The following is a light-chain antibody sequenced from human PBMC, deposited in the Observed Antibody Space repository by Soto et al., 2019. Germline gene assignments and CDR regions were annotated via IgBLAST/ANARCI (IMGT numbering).Light chain of an antibody. CDR1: SSDVGGYNY. CDR2: DVS. Sequence: QSALTQPASVSGSPGQSITISCTGTSSDVGGYNYVSWYQQHPGKAPKLMIYDVSNRPSGVSNRFSGSKSGNTASLTISGLQAEDEADYYCSSYSSRNTHVSGTGTKLTVL. J-gene: IGLJ1*01. V-gene: IGLV2-14*03. CDR3: SSYSSRNTHV.